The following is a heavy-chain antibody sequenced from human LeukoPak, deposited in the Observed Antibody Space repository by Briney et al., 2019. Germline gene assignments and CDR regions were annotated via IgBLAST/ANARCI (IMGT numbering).Heavy chain of an antibody. V-gene: IGHV1-46*03. D-gene: IGHD2-2*01. CDR3: ARQQYDIVVVPAALAY. CDR2: INPSGGST. J-gene: IGHJ4*02. CDR1: GYTFTSYY. Sequence: ASVKVSCMASGYTFTSYYMHWVRQAPGQGLEWMGIINPSGGSTSYAQKFQGRVTMTRDTSTSTVYMELSSLRSEDTAVYYCARQQYDIVVVPAALAYWGQGTLVTVSS.